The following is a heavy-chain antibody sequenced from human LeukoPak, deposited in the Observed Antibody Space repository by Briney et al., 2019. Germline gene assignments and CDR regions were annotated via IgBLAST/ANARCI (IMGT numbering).Heavy chain of an antibody. V-gene: IGHV3-74*01. CDR3: TRDSYDGSVYYGMDV. D-gene: IGHD3-22*01. Sequence: PGGSLRLSCAASGFTFSAYWFHWVRQAPGKGLMWVSRINTDGTYIHYADSVKGRFTISRDNAKKTLYLQMNSLRVEDTAVYYCTRDSYDGSVYYGMDVWGQGTTVTVSS. CDR1: GFTFSAYW. J-gene: IGHJ6*02. CDR2: INTDGTYI.